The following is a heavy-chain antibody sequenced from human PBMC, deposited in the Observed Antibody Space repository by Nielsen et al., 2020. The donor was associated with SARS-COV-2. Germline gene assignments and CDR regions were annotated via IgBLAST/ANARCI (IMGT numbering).Heavy chain of an antibody. V-gene: IGHV3-74*01. CDR2: INSDGSST. CDR3: ARIAVAGTPMY. D-gene: IGHD6-19*01. J-gene: IGHJ4*02. Sequence: VRQMPGKGLVWVSRINSDGSSTSYADSVKGRFTISRDNAKNTLYLQMNSLRAEDTAVYYCARIAVAGTPMYWGQGTLVTVSS.